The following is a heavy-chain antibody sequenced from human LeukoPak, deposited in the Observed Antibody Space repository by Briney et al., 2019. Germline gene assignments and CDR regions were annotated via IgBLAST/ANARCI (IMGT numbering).Heavy chain of an antibody. CDR2: TYYRSKWNN. V-gene: IGHV6-1*01. D-gene: IGHD3-10*01. Sequence: SQTLSLTCAISGDSVSSNSPAWSWIRQSPSRGLEWLGRTYYRSKWNNNYAISVKSRITINPDTSKNQFSLQLNSVTPEDTGVYYCARARGYFDLWGRGTLVTVSS. CDR3: ARARGYFDL. J-gene: IGHJ2*01. CDR1: GDSVSSNSPA.